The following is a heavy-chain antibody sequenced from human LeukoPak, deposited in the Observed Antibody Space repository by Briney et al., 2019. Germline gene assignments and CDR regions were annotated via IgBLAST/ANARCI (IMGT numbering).Heavy chain of an antibody. J-gene: IGHJ6*02. CDR2: IYYIGST. CDR1: GVSISSGGYY. D-gene: IGHD5-12*01. CDR3: ARCGTYSGYDLYPYYYYGMDV. V-gene: IGHV4-31*03. Sequence: PSETLSLTCTVSGVSISSGGYYWSWLRQHPGNGLEWIGYIYYIGSTYYNPSLKSRVTISVDASKNQFSLKLSCVTAADTAVYYCARCGTYSGYDLYPYYYYGMDVWGQGTTVTVSS.